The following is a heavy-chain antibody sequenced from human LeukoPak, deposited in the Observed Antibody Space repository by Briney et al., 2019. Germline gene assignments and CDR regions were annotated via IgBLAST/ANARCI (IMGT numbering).Heavy chain of an antibody. CDR1: GGSFSGYY. J-gene: IGHJ3*02. Sequence: SETLSLTCAVYGGSFSGYYWSWIRQPPGKGLEWIGEINHSGSTYYNPSLKSRVTISVDTSKNQFSLKLSSVTAADTAVYYCARVKAARPSDAFDIWGQGTMVTVSS. D-gene: IGHD6-6*01. CDR2: INHSGST. CDR3: ARVKAARPSDAFDI. V-gene: IGHV4-34*01.